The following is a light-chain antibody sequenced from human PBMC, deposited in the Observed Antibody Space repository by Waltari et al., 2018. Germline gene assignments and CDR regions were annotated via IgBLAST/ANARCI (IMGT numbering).Light chain of an antibody. CDR2: SAS. CDR1: QGISNW. V-gene: IGKV1-12*01. J-gene: IGKJ4*01. Sequence: DIQMTQSPSSVSASVGDRAPITCRASQGISNWLAWYQQKPGKAPNLLVYSASNLQSGVPSRFSGSGSGTDFTLTISSLQPEDFATYYCQQTSTFPVTFGGGTEVEF. CDR3: QQTSTFPVT.